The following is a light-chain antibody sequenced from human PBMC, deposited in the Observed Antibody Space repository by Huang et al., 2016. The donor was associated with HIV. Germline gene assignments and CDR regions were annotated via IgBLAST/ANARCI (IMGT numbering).Light chain of an antibody. CDR3: QQRNNWPPWT. CDR2: AAT. J-gene: IGKJ1*01. CDR1: QIASTY. Sequence: EIVLTQSPATLSLSQGERDTLSCRASQIASTYLAWYQQKPCQPPRLLIYAATNRATGTPARFSGSGSGTDFTLTISSLEPEDFAVYYCQQRNNWPPWTFGQGTKVEVK. V-gene: IGKV3-11*01.